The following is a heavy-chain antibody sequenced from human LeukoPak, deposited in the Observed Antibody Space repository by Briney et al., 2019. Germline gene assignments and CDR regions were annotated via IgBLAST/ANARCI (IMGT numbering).Heavy chain of an antibody. CDR3: ARVAGYCSTNSCYTRGFEY. CDR2: INPNSGRT. Sequence: ASVKVSCKAYGYNLIDYYIHWVRQAPGQGLEWMGWINPNSGRTEYAQKFQGRVTITRDTSINTAYMDLSRLRSDDTAVYYCARVAGYCSTNSCYTRGFEYWGQGTLVTVSS. D-gene: IGHD2-2*02. CDR1: GYNLIDYY. V-gene: IGHV1-2*02. J-gene: IGHJ4*02.